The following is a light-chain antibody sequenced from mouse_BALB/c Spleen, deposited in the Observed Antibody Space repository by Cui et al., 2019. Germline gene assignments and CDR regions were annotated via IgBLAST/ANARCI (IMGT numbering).Light chain of an antibody. V-gene: IGKV5-43*01. CDR1: QSISYN. CDR3: QQSNSWPQLT. Sequence: DIVLTKSPATLSVTRGDSLSLSCSASQSISYNLHWYQQKSHESPRLLIKDASQSISGIPSRFSCSGSGTELTLSINSVETEDFGMYFCQQSNSWPQLTFGAGTKLELK. CDR2: DAS. J-gene: IGKJ5*01.